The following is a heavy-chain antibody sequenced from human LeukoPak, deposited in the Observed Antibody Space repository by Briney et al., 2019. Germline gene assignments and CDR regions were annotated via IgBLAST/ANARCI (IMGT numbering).Heavy chain of an antibody. V-gene: IGHV4-4*07. CDR1: GGSISSYY. Sequence: SETLSLTCTVSGGSISSYYWSWIRQPAGKGLEWIGRIYTSGSTNYNPSLKSRVTMSVDTSKNQFSLKLSSVTAADTAAYYCARDLSGIAVAGSFDYWGQGTLVTVSS. D-gene: IGHD6-19*01. CDR3: ARDLSGIAVAGSFDY. CDR2: IYTSGST. J-gene: IGHJ4*02.